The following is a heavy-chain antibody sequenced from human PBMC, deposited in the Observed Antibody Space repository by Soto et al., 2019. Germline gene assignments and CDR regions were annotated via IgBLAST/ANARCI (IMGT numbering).Heavy chain of an antibody. V-gene: IGHV4-30-4*01. D-gene: IGHD4-4*01. CDR3: ARDLSDYSNYHYYYYGMDV. CDR1: GGSISSGDYY. CDR2: IYYSGST. Sequence: QVQLHESGPGLVKPSQTLPLTCTVSGGSISSGDYYWSWIRQPPGKGLEWIGYIYYSGSTYYNPSLKSRVTISVDTSKNQFSLKLSSVTAADTAVYYCARDLSDYSNYHYYYYGMDVWGQGTTVTVSS. J-gene: IGHJ6*02.